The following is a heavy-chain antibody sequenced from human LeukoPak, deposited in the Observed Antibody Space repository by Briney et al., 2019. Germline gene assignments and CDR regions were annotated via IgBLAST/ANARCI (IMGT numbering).Heavy chain of an antibody. CDR1: GFTFSSYA. D-gene: IGHD6-13*01. J-gene: IGHJ4*02. CDR3: ARESSSWPQKAPLDY. CDR2: ISYDGSNK. Sequence: PGRSLRLSCAASGFTFSSYAMHWVRQAPGKGLEWVAVISYDGSNKYYADSVKGRFTISRDNAKNSLYLQMNSLKAEDTAVYYCARESSSWPQKAPLDYWGQGTLVTVSP. V-gene: IGHV3-30*04.